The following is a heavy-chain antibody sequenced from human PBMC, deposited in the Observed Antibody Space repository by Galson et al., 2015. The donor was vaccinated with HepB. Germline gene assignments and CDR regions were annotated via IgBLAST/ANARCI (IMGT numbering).Heavy chain of an antibody. D-gene: IGHD6-13*01. CDR2: IDAGNGNT. J-gene: IGHJ4*02. CDR3: AREGGSSLKSFDY. Sequence: SVKVSCKASGYTFTSYAMHWVRQAPGQRLEWMGWIDAGNGNTKYSQKFQGRVTITRDTSASTAYMELSSLRSEDTAVYYCAREGGSSLKSFDYWGQGTLVTVSS. CDR1: GYTFTSYA. V-gene: IGHV1-3*01.